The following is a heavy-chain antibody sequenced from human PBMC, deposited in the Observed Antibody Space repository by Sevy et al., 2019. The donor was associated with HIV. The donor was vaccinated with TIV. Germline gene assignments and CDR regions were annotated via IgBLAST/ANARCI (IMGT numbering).Heavy chain of an antibody. V-gene: IGHV3-53*01. CDR3: ARGPDYYDSSGYYIDY. CDR1: GFIVSSNY. Sequence: GGSLRLSCAASGFIVSSNYMSWVRQAPGKGLEWVSVIYSGGSTYYADSVKGRFTISRDNSKNTLYLQMNSLRAEDTAVYYCARGPDYYDSSGYYIDYWGQGPLVTVSS. D-gene: IGHD3-22*01. CDR2: IYSGGST. J-gene: IGHJ4*02.